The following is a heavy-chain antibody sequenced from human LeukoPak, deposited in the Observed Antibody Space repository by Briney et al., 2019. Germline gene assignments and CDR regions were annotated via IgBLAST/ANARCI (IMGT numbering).Heavy chain of an antibody. CDR1: GFTFDDYA. J-gene: IGHJ4*02. Sequence: PGGSLRLSCAASGFTFDDYAMHWVRQAPGKGLEWVSGISWNSGSIGYADSVKGRFTISRDNAKNSLYLQMNSLRAEDMALYYCAKSSRRIPNYFDYWGQGTLVTVSS. V-gene: IGHV3-9*03. CDR2: ISWNSGSI. D-gene: IGHD2-2*01. CDR3: AKSSRRIPNYFDY.